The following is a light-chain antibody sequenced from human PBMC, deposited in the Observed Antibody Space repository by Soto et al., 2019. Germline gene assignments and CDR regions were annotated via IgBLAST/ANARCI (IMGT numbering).Light chain of an antibody. Sequence: DVVMTQSPLSLPVTLGQPASISCRSSQTLVHSDGNTYLIWFHQRPGQPPRRLIYKVSNRDSGVPDRFSGRGSGTDFTLKISRVEAEDVGVYYCMQGSYWPQVTFGQGTRLEIK. CDR1: QTLVHSDGNTY. J-gene: IGKJ5*01. CDR3: MQGSYWPQVT. CDR2: KVS. V-gene: IGKV2-30*02.